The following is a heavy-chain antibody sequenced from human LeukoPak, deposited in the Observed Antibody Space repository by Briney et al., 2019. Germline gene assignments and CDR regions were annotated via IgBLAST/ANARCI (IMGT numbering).Heavy chain of an antibody. CDR3: ASSINPRGWDWHFDL. Sequence: PSETLSLTCAVDGGSFSGYYWGGLRQSPGQGLEWMGSISCSGTTYYNPSLKSRVSMSVDTSKNQLSLTLSTVTAADTAIYYCASSINPRGWDWHFDLWGRGTQVAVSS. CDR2: ISCSGTT. V-gene: IGHV4-39*01. J-gene: IGHJ2*01. CDR1: GGSFSGYY. D-gene: IGHD6-19*01.